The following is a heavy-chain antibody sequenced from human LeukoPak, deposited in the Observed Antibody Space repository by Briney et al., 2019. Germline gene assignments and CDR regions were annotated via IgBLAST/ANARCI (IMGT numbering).Heavy chain of an antibody. CDR3: ARDSDDY. V-gene: IGHV4-34*01. Sequence: PSETLSLTCTVSGSSISNYYWSWIRRPPGKGLEWIGEINHSGSTNYNPSLKSRVTISVDTSKNQFSLKLSSVTAADTAVYYCARDSDDYWGQGTLVTVSS. CDR1: GSSISNYY. J-gene: IGHJ4*02. CDR2: INHSGST.